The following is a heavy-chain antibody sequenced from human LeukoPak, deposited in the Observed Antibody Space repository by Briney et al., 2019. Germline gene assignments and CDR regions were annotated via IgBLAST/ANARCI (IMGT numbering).Heavy chain of an antibody. D-gene: IGHD4-17*01. J-gene: IGHJ4*02. V-gene: IGHV3-23*01. CDR3: AKDLYGDYMIDY. CDR2: ISGSDGST. CDR1: GFTFSSYA. Sequence: GGSLRLSCAASGFTFSSYAMSWVRQAPGKGLEWVSVISGSDGSTYYADSVKGRLTVSRDNSKNTLYLQMNSLRAEDTAVYYCAKDLYGDYMIDYWGQGTLVTVPS.